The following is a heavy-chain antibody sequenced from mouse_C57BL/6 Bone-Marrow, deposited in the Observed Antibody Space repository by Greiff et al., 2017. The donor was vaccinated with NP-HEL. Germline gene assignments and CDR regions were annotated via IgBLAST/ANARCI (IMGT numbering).Heavy chain of an antibody. V-gene: IGHV1-42*01. CDR3: AIITGYFDY. CDR1: GYSFTGYY. Sequence: EVQLQQSGPELVKPGASVKISCKASGYSFTGYYMNWVKQSPEKSLEWIGEINPSTGGTTYNQKFKAKATLTVDKSSSTAYMQLKSLTSEDSAVYYCAIITGYFDYWGQGTTLTVSS. D-gene: IGHD1-1*01. CDR2: INPSTGGT. J-gene: IGHJ2*01.